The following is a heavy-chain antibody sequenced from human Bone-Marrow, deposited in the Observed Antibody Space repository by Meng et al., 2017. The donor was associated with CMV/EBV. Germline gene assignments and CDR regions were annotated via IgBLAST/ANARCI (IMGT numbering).Heavy chain of an antibody. D-gene: IGHD5-18*01. CDR1: GFTFDDYG. Sequence: GESLKIPCAASGFTFDDYGMSWVRQAPGKGLEWVAGINWNGGSTGYADSVTGRFTISRDNTKNSLYLQMKRVRAEDTALYYCAREMVKGGYYGMDVWGQGNTVTVAS. J-gene: IGHJ6*02. V-gene: IGHV3-20*04. CDR3: AREMVKGGYYGMDV. CDR2: INWNGGST.